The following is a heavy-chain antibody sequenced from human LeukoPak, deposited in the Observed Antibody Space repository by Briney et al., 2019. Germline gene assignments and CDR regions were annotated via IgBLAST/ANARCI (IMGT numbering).Heavy chain of an antibody. V-gene: IGHV3-23*01. CDR2: MSAYNDRT. CDR3: AQELSDIFVVRTDS. Sequence: GGSLRLSCAASGFTFSNTAMSWVRQTPGKGLEWVATMSAYNDRTHYADSVRGRFTVSRDNSKNTLSLQMNSLREDDTAVYYCAQELSDIFVVRTDSWGQGTLVTVSS. D-gene: IGHD3-9*01. CDR1: GFTFSNTA. J-gene: IGHJ4*02.